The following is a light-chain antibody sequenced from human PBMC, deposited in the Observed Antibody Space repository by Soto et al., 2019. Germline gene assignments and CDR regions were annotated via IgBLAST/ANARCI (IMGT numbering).Light chain of an antibody. Sequence: QSALTQPRSVSGSPGQPVAISCTGSRSEVGGYKYVSWYQQFPGKAPKLIIYDVSRRPSGVPDRFSGSKSGNTASLTISGLQAEDEGDYYCCSYGGGRTPLGFGGGTKVTVL. CDR2: DVS. V-gene: IGLV2-11*01. CDR1: RSEVGGYKY. CDR3: CSYGGGRTPLG. J-gene: IGLJ2*01.